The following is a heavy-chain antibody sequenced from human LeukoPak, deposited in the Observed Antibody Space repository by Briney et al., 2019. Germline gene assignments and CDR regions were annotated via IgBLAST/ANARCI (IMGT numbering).Heavy chain of an antibody. J-gene: IGHJ5*02. CDR2: VHYTDSP. CDR1: GGSITTHY. D-gene: IGHD6-13*01. V-gene: IGHV4-59*11. Sequence: SETLSLTCTVSGGSITTHYWSWIRQPPGKGLEWIGYVHYTDSPNFNPSLKSRVTISLDTSKNQFSLKLSFVTAADTAVYYCARGVAAPGTGGLSWFDPWGQGTLVTISS. CDR3: ARGVAAPGTGGLSWFDP.